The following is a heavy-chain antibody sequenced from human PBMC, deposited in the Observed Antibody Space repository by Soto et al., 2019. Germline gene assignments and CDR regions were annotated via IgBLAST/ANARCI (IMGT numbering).Heavy chain of an antibody. D-gene: IGHD2-21*02. J-gene: IGHJ4*02. CDR3: AIYGGNSEYAY. Sequence: GGSLRLSCAASGFTFSSYGMHWVRQAPGKGLEWVAVISYDGSNKYYADSVKGRFTISRDNSKNTLYLQMNSLRAEDTAVYYCAIYGGNSEYAYWGQGTRVTVSS. CDR2: ISYDGSNK. V-gene: IGHV3-30*03. CDR1: GFTFSSYG.